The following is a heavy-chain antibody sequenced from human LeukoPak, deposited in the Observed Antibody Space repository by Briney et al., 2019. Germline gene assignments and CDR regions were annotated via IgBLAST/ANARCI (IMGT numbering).Heavy chain of an antibody. CDR1: GFTFSNYW. V-gene: IGHV3-74*01. CDR3: ASRRSTSFDY. J-gene: IGHJ4*02. CDR2: INSDGTST. Sequence: GESLRLSCAASGFTFSNYWMHWVRQAPGKGLEWVSRINSDGTSTNYADSVKGRFTISRDNAKNTLYLQMNSLRAEDTAVYYCASRRSTSFDYWGQGTLVTVSS. D-gene: IGHD5/OR15-5a*01.